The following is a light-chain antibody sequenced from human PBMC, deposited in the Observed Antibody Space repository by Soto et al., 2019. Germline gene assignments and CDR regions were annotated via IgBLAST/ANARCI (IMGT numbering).Light chain of an antibody. Sequence: DIVMTQSPDSLAVSLGETAAINCKSNQSLFFTSNKKNYLAWYRQKPGQPPKLIISWASSRESGVPDRFSGSGSGTDFTLTISSLQAEDVAVYYCQQYLAIPRTFGQGTKVDIK. CDR1: QSLFFTSNKKNY. CDR3: QQYLAIPRT. V-gene: IGKV4-1*01. J-gene: IGKJ1*01. CDR2: WAS.